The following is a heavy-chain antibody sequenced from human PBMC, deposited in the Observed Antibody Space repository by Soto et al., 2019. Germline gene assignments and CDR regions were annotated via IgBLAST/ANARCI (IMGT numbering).Heavy chain of an antibody. D-gene: IGHD6-6*01. CDR3: ARALGQYSSSYYYYGMDX. J-gene: IGHJ6*02. CDR2: ISAYNGNT. CDR1: GYTFTSYG. Sequence: ASVKVSCKASGYTFTSYGISWVRQAPGQGLEWMGWISAYNGNTNYAQKLQGRVTMTTDTSTSTAYMELRSLRSEDTAVYYCARALGQYSSSYYYYGMDXWGQGPTVTVS. V-gene: IGHV1-18*04.